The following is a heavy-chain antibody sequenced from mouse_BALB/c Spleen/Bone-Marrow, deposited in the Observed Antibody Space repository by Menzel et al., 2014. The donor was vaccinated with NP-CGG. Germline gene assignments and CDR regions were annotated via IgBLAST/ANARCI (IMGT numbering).Heavy chain of an antibody. V-gene: IGHV5-17*02. D-gene: IGHD1-1*01. J-gene: IGHJ2*01. CDR1: GFTFSSFG. CDR3: ARSGSSSGYFDY. CDR2: ISSGSSTI. Sequence: EVHLVESGGGLVQPGGSRKLSCAASGFTFSSFGMHWVRQAPEKGLEWVAYISSGSSTIYYADTVMGRFTISRDNPKNTLFLQMTSLRSEDTAMDYCARSGSSSGYFDYWGQGTTLTVSS.